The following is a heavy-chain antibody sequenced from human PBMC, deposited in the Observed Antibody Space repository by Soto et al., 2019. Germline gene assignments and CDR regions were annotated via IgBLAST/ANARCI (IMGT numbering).Heavy chain of an antibody. J-gene: IGHJ4*02. CDR1: NECINSPSW. Sequence: QVQLQESAPGLVKPSETLSLTCVVSNECINSPSWCSWVRQPPGKRLAWIAEVSHSAATHYHSSLRSRATIAVDRSKNQLSLTLASVTAADTAVYYCARGGGVPATLVGSWSRFNSWGQGARVIVSS. CDR2: VSHSAAT. V-gene: IGHV4-4*02. D-gene: IGHD2-15*01. CDR3: ARGGGVPATLVGSWSRFNS.